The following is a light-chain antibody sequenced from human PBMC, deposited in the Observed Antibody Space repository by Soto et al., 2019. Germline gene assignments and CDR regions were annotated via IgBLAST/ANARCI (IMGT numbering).Light chain of an antibody. CDR2: GAS. CDR1: QSVSSN. J-gene: IGKJ2*01. CDR3: QQYNNWPPT. V-gene: IGKV3-15*01. Sequence: EIVMTQSPATLSVSPGERATLSCRASQSVSSNLAWYQQKPGQAPRLLIYGASTRATGIPARFRGSGSGTEFTPTISSLQSEDFAVYYCQQYNNWPPTFGQGTKLEIK.